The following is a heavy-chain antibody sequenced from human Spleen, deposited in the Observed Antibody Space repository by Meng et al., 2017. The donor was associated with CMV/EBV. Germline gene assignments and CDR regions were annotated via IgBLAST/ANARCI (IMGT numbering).Heavy chain of an antibody. CDR1: GFTFSSYA. Sequence: GESLKISCAASGFTFSSYAMSWVRQAPGKGLEWVSGISASGGSTYNADSVKGRFTISRDNAKNSLYLQMNSLRAEDTALYYCARDRIVGANYYFDHWGQGTLVTVSS. D-gene: IGHD1-26*01. CDR2: ISASGGST. CDR3: ARDRIVGANYYFDH. V-gene: IGHV3-23*01. J-gene: IGHJ4*02.